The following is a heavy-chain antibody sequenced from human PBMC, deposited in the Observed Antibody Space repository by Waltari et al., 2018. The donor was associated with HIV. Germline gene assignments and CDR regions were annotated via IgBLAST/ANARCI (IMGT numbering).Heavy chain of an antibody. CDR3: SRDRSPYYYDSSGYYFFDY. J-gene: IGHJ4*02. CDR2: IIPILGKS. CDR1: GGTFSSYT. Sequence: QVQLVQSGAEVKKPGSSVKVSCKASGGTFSSYTISWVRQALGHGLEWMGRIIPILGKSNYAQKFQGRVTITADKSTSTAYMELSSLRSEDTAVYYCSRDRSPYYYDSSGYYFFDYWGQGTLVTVSS. D-gene: IGHD3-22*01. V-gene: IGHV1-69*08.